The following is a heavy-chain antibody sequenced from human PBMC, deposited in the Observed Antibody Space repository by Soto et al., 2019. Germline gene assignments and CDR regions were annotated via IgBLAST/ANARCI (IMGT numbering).Heavy chain of an antibody. Sequence: QVQLQQWGAGLLKPSETLSLTCAVYGGSFSGYYWSWIRQRPGKGLEWIGESNHSGSTNYNPSLKSRVTISVDTSKNQFSLKLSSVTAADTAVYYCARGGPTPFDYWGQGTLVTVSS. CDR1: GGSFSGYY. J-gene: IGHJ4*02. CDR3: ARGGPTPFDY. CDR2: SNHSGST. V-gene: IGHV4-34*01.